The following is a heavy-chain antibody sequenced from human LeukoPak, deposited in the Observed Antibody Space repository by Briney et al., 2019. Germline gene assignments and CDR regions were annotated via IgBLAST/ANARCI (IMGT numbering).Heavy chain of an antibody. V-gene: IGHV6-1*01. J-gene: IGHJ2*01. CDR2: TYYRSKWYN. D-gene: IGHD3-16*01. CDR3: ARSLGYWYFDL. Sequence: SQTLSLTCAISGDSVSSNSAVWNWIRQSPSRGLEWLGRTYYRSKWYNDYAVSVKSRITNNPDTSKNQFSLQLNSVTPEDTAVYYCARSLGYWYFDLWGRGTLVTVSS. CDR1: GDSVSSNSAV.